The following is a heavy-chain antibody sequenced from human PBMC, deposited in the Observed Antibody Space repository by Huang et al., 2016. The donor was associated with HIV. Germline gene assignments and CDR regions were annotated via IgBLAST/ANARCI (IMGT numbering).Heavy chain of an antibody. CDR3: ATKTAGMDI. CDR1: TFTFGADW. CDR2: NKQDETEK. Sequence: VESGGRSVQPGGSIRLSCVGSTFTFGADWMSGVRQPPGKGVEWEANNKQDETEKYYVDSVKGRFNISRDNAQKVLFLEMDALRVEDTAIYFCATKTAGMDIWGQGTTVIVSS. V-gene: IGHV3-7*01. J-gene: IGHJ6*02.